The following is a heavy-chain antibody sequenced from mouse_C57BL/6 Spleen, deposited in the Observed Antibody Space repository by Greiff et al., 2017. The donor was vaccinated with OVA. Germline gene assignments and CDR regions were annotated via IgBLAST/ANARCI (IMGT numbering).Heavy chain of an antibody. Sequence: VQLQQSGPELVKPGASVKISCKASGYAFSSSWMNWVKQRPGKGLEWIGRIYPGDGDTNYNGKFKGKATLTADKSSSTAYMQLSSLTSEDSAVYFCAGYGGFFDYWGQGTTLTVSS. CDR3: AGYGGFFDY. CDR2: IYPGDGDT. D-gene: IGHD1-1*02. CDR1: GYAFSSSW. J-gene: IGHJ2*01. V-gene: IGHV1-82*01.